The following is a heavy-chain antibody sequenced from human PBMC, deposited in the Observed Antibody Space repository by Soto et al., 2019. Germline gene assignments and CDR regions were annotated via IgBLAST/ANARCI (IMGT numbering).Heavy chain of an antibody. CDR2: MYYGGNT. V-gene: IGHV4-39*01. CDR3: ARQPYDSTGYYYGA. J-gene: IGHJ5*02. D-gene: IGHD3-22*01. CDR1: GGSFSSSTYY. Sequence: QLQLQESGPGLVKPSETLSLTCTVSGGSFSSSTYYWGWIRQPPGKGLEWIGSMYYGGNTYYNPALKSGVTVSVDTSKNHFSLKLTSVTAADTAMYYCARQPYDSTGYYYGAWGQGTLVTVSS.